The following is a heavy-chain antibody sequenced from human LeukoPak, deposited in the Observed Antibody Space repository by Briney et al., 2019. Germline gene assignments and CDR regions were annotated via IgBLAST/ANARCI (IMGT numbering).Heavy chain of an antibody. J-gene: IGHJ4*02. V-gene: IGHV3-7*01. CDR1: GFTFSRFW. Sequence: PGGSLRLSCAASSGFTFSRFWMNWVCQAPGKGLEWVANIKADGSEKNYVDSVKGRFTISRDNAKKSLYLQMSSLRPDDTAVYYCVSGHYNDYKGQGTLVTVSS. CDR2: IKADGSEK. CDR3: VSGHYNDY.